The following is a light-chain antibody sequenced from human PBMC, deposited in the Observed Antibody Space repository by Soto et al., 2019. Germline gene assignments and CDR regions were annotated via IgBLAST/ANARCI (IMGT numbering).Light chain of an antibody. Sequence: EIVLTQSPATLSAFPGDRVTLSCRASQALNTRLAWYQHKPGQAPRLLIYLTSNRATGIPARFSGSGSGTDFTLTISSLEPEDFAVYYCQQRSNWPPITFGQGTRLEIK. CDR2: LTS. CDR3: QQRSNWPPIT. J-gene: IGKJ5*01. CDR1: QALNTR. V-gene: IGKV3-11*01.